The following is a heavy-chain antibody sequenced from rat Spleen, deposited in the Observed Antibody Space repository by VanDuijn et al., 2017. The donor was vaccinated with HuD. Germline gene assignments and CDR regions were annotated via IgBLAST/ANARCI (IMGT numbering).Heavy chain of an antibody. J-gene: IGHJ2*01. Sequence: EVQLVESGGGRVQPGRSLRLSCVASGITFNNYWMTWIRQAPTKGLEWVAYISTGGGSTYYRDSGKGRFTISRDNAKSTLYLQMDSLRSEDTATYYCTRDDTYWGQGVMVTVSS. V-gene: IGHV5-31*01. CDR1: GITFNNYW. CDR2: ISTGGGST. CDR3: TRDDTY.